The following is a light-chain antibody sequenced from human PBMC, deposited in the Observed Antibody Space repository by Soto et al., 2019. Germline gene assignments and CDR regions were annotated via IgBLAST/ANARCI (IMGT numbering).Light chain of an antibody. V-gene: IGKV3-20*01. Sequence: TQSPAAVSVSPGEGATLSCRASQGIGDTLAWYQQKPGQTPRLLIYGASSRATGVPDRFSGSGSGTDFTLTISKLEPGDFAVYYCQQYGGSSWTFGQGTKVDNK. CDR2: GAS. CDR1: QGIGDT. CDR3: QQYGGSSWT. J-gene: IGKJ1*01.